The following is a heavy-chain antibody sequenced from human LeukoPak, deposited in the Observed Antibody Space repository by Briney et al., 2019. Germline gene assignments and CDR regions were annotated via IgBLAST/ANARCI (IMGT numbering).Heavy chain of an antibody. CDR1: GGSISSGDYY. Sequence: PSQTLSLTCTVSGGSISSGDYYWSWIRQPPGKGLEWIGYIYYSGSTYYNPSLKSRVTISVDTSKNQFSLKLSSVTAADTAVYYCAREYQLLWAGHFDLWGRGTLVTVSS. CDR3: AREYQLLWAGHFDL. CDR2: IYYSGST. D-gene: IGHD2-2*01. V-gene: IGHV4-30-4*01. J-gene: IGHJ2*01.